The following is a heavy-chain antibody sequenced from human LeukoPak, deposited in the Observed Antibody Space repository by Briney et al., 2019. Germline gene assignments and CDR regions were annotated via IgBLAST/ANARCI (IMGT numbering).Heavy chain of an antibody. V-gene: IGHV1-18*04. Sequence: ASVKVSCKASGYTFTSYGISWVRQAPGQGLEWMGWISAYNGNTNYAQKLQGRVTMTTDTSTSTAYMELRSLRPDDTAVYYCARDNYDILTGYLYYFDYWGQGTLVTVSS. CDR2: ISAYNGNT. CDR1: GYTFTSYG. J-gene: IGHJ4*02. CDR3: ARDNYDILTGYLYYFDY. D-gene: IGHD3-9*01.